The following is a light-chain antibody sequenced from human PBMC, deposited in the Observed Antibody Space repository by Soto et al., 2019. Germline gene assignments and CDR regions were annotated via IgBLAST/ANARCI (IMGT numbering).Light chain of an antibody. CDR3: AAWHDSLNGPV. CDR2: NNN. Sequence: QSVLTQPPSASGTTGQRVTISCSGSSSNIGGNPVNWYQQLPGTAPKLLIYNNNQRPSGVPDRFSGSKSGTSASLAISGLQSEDEADYYCAAWHDSLNGPVFGGGTKVTVL. V-gene: IGLV1-44*01. CDR1: SSNIGGNP. J-gene: IGLJ3*02.